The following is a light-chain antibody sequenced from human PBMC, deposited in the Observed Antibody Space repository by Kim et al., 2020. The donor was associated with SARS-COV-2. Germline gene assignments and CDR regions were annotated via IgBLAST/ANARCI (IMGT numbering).Light chain of an antibody. CDR2: KAS. J-gene: IGKJ1*01. Sequence: DIQMTQSPSTLSASVGDRVTITCRASQSISSRLAWYQQKPGKAPKLLIYKASSLESGVPSRFSGSGSGTEFTLTISSLQPDDFATYYCQQYNSYSPPPLQWTFGQGTKVDIK. CDR3: QQYNSYSPPPLQWT. CDR1: QSISSR. V-gene: IGKV1-5*03.